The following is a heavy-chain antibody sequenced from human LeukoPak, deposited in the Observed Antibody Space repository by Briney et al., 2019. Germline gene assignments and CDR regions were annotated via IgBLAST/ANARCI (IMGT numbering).Heavy chain of an antibody. J-gene: IGHJ5*02. V-gene: IGHV3-23*01. CDR3: AKDPNRITMVRGVFSP. Sequence: GGSLRLSCAASGFTFSSYAMSWVRQAPGKGLEWVSAISGSGGSTYYADSVKGRFTISRDNSKNTLYLQMSSLRAEDTAVYYCAKDPNRITMVRGVFSPWGQGTLVTVSS. D-gene: IGHD3-10*01. CDR2: ISGSGGST. CDR1: GFTFSSYA.